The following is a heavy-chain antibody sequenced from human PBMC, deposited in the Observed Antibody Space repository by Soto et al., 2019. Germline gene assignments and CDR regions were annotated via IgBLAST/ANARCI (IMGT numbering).Heavy chain of an antibody. J-gene: IGHJ4*02. V-gene: IGHV3-23*01. Sequence: GGSLRLSCAASGLTFSGYAMSWVRQAPGKGLEWISVISGSGDNIYYADSVKGRFTISRDNSKNTLYLQMNSLRAEDTAVYFCAKDKAPLGTFDYWGQGTLVXVSS. CDR3: AKDKAPLGTFDY. CDR1: GLTFSGYA. CDR2: ISGSGDNI.